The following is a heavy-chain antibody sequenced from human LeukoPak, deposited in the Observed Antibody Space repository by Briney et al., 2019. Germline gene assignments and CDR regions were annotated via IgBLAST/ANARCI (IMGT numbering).Heavy chain of an antibody. CDR2: IYYSGST. CDR3: ARHLYDYVWGSYGPSAFDY. D-gene: IGHD3-16*01. Sequence: PSETLSLTCTASGGSISSYYWSWIRQPPGKGLEWIGYIYYSGSTNYNPSLKSRVTISVDTSKNQFSLKLSSVTAADTAVYYCARHLYDYVWGSYGPSAFDYWGQGTLVTVSS. J-gene: IGHJ4*02. CDR1: GGSISSYY. V-gene: IGHV4-59*08.